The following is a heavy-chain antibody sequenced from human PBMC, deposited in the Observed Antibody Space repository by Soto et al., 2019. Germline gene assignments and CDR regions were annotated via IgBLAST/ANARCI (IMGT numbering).Heavy chain of an antibody. D-gene: IGHD5-12*01. CDR1: GGTFSSYT. CDR2: IIPILGIA. CDR3: AREYSGYDDAFDI. V-gene: IGHV1-69*08. J-gene: IGHJ3*02. Sequence: QVQLVQSGAEVKKPGSSVKVSCKASGGTFSSYTISWVRQAPGQGLEWMGRIIPILGIANYAQKFQGRVTITADKSTSTAYMELSSLRSEDTAVYYCAREYSGYDDAFDIWGQGTMVTVSS.